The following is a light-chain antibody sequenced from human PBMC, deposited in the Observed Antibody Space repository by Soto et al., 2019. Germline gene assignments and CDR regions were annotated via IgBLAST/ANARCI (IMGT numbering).Light chain of an antibody. V-gene: IGKV1-5*01. Sequence: DIQMTQSPSTLSASVGDRVTITCRASQDISTWLAWYQQRPGKAPHLLIYDASRLQSGAPSRFTGSGSGTEFTLTVSSLQPDDFATYSRQHRVFGPGTTLEIK. CDR2: DAS. CDR3: QHRV. CDR1: QDISTW. J-gene: IGKJ3*01.